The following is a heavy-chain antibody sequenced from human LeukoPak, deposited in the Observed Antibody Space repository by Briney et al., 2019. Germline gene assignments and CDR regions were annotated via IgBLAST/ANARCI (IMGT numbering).Heavy chain of an antibody. CDR2: IYYSGST. CDR1: GGSVSSGSYY. CDR3: ARDYSGIPNRFDP. Sequence: SETLSLTCTVFGGSVSSGSYYWSWTRQPPGKGLEWIGYIYYSGSTNYNPSLKSRVTISVDTSKNQFSLKLNSVTAADTAVYYCARDYSGIPNRFDPWGQGTLVTVSS. V-gene: IGHV4-61*01. D-gene: IGHD1-26*01. J-gene: IGHJ5*02.